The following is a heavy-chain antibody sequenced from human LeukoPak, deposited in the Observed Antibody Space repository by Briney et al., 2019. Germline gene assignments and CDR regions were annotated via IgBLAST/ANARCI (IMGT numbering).Heavy chain of an antibody. D-gene: IGHD1-26*01. Sequence: PSETLSLTCTVSGGSISSYYWSWIRQPPGKGLEWIGYIYYSGSTNYNPSLKGRVTISVDTSKNQFSLKLSSVTAADTAVYYCARGGRLNYYFDYWGQGTLVTVSS. CDR2: IYYSGST. CDR1: GGSISSYY. CDR3: ARGGRLNYYFDY. J-gene: IGHJ4*02. V-gene: IGHV4-59*01.